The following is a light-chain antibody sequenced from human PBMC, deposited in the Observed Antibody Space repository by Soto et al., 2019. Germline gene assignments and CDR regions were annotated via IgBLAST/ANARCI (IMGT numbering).Light chain of an antibody. CDR2: KTS. Sequence: DIEMTQSPSTLSASVGDRVTITCRASESINNWLAWYQQKRGKAPKVLIYKTSNLESGVPSRFSGSGSGTEFTLAISSLQPDDFATYYCQQYEGYPTFGGGTKVE. CDR3: QQYEGYPT. CDR1: ESINNW. V-gene: IGKV1-5*03. J-gene: IGKJ4*01.